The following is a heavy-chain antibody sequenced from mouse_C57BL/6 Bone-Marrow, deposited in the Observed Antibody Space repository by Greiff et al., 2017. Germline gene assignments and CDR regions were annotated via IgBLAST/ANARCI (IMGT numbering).Heavy chain of an antibody. CDR1: GFSLTSYG. V-gene: IGHV2-2*01. D-gene: IGHD1-1*01. J-gene: IGHJ3*01. CDR2: IWSGGST. CDR3: ARTRVYGSSFAY. Sequence: VQLQQSGPGLVQPSQSLSITCPVSGFSLTSYGVHWVRQSPGKGLEWLGVIWSGGSTDYNAAFISRLSISKDNSKSQVFFKMNSLQADDTAIYYCARTRVYGSSFAYWGQGTLVTVSA.